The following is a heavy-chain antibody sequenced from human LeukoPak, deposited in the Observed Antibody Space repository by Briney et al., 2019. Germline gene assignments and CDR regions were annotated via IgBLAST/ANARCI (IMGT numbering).Heavy chain of an antibody. V-gene: IGHV3-21*04. Sequence: PGGSLRLSCAASGFTFSSYSMNWVRQAPGKGLEWVSSISSSSSYIYYADSVKGRFTISRDNAKNSLYLQMNSLRAEDTAVYYCASSYGSGSYRVAKYNWFDPWGQGTLVTVSS. CDR1: GFTFSSYS. D-gene: IGHD3-10*01. CDR3: ASSYGSGSYRVAKYNWFDP. J-gene: IGHJ5*02. CDR2: ISSSSSYI.